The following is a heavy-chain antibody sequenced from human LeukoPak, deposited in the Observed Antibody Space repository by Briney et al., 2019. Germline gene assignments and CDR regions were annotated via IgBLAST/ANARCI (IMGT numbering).Heavy chain of an antibody. CDR1: GFTFSDHY. J-gene: IGHJ4*02. Sequence: PGRSLRLSCAASGFTFSDHYMDWVRQAPGKGLEWVGRIRNKANSYTTEYAASVKGRFTISRDDSKNSLYLQMNSLKTEDTAVYYCASSLGIGYWGQGTLVTVSS. D-gene: IGHD7-27*01. CDR2: IRNKANSYTT. V-gene: IGHV3-72*01. CDR3: ASSLGIGY.